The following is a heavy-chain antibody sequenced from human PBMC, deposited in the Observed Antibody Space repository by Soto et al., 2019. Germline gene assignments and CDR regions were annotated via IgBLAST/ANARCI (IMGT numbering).Heavy chain of an antibody. J-gene: IGHJ5*02. CDR2: INESGGRT. V-gene: IGHV3-23*01. Sequence: PGGSLRLSCAASGFTFTSYAMSWVRQAPGKGLEWVSTINESGGRTYYTDSVKGRFTISRDISKNTLYLQMNSLRAEDTALYYCAKDARPSSWGQGTLVTVS. CDR1: GFTFTSYA. CDR3: AKDARPSS.